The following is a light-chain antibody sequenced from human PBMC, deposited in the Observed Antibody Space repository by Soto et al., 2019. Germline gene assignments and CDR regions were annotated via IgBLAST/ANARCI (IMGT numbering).Light chain of an antibody. Sequence: QSVLTQPASVSAAQGQKVTVSCSGRSSNIGTNFDCWYQQFPGTAPKLLIYDNGKRPSGIADRFPGSKSVTSATLVNTGLQTGDEADYYCGTWDSTPNWVFGGGTKLTLL. CDR1: SSNIGTNF. CDR3: GTWDSTPNWV. CDR2: DNG. J-gene: IGLJ3*02. V-gene: IGLV1-51*01.